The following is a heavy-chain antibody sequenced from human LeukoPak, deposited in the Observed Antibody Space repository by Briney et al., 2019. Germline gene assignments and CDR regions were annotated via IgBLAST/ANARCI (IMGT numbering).Heavy chain of an antibody. CDR1: GFTFSDYS. V-gene: IGHV3-48*01. Sequence: GGSLRLSCAASGFTFSDYSMNWVRQAPGKGLEWISYIGIDSGNTNYADSVEGRFTISGDKAKNSLYLQMNSLRGEDTAVYYCARDYKYAFDNWGQGTLVTVSS. CDR3: ARDYKYAFDN. D-gene: IGHD5-24*01. CDR2: IGIDSGNT. J-gene: IGHJ4*02.